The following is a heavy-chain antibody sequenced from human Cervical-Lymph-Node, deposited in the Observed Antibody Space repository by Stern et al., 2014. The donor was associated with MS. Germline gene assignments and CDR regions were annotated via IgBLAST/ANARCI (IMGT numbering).Heavy chain of an antibody. CDR2: IYYSGST. V-gene: IGHV4-31*03. D-gene: IGHD2-15*01. CDR3: ARDCSGGSCYLGMDV. J-gene: IGHJ6*02. CDR1: GGSISSGGYY. Sequence: VQLVESGPGLVKPSQTLSLTCTVSGGSISSGGYYWSWIRQHPGKGLEXIGDIYYSGSTYSNPSLKSRVTISVDTSKNQFSLKLSSVTAADTAVYYCARDCSGGSCYLGMDVWGQGTTVTVSS.